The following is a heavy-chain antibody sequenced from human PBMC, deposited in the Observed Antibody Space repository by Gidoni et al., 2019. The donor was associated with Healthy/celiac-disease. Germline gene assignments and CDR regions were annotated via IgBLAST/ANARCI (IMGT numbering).Heavy chain of an antibody. CDR1: GYTFTGYY. D-gene: IGHD3-3*01. CDR3: ARDPGRYDFWSGYVRKAPNYYGMDV. Sequence: QVQLVQSGAEVKKPGASVKVSCKASGYTFTGYYMHWVRQAPGQGLEWMGWINPNSGGTNYAQKFQGRVTMTRDTSISTAYMELSRLRSDDTAVYYCARDPGRYDFWSGYVRKAPNYYGMDVWGQGTTVTVSS. V-gene: IGHV1-2*02. CDR2: INPNSGGT. J-gene: IGHJ6*02.